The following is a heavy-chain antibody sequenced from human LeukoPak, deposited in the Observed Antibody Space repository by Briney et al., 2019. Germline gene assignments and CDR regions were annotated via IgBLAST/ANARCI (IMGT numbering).Heavy chain of an antibody. CDR2: IYYSGST. Sequence: MSSETLSLTCTVSGGSISSYYWSWIRQPPGKGLEWIGYIYYSGSTNYNPSLKSRVTISVDTSKNQFSLKLSSVSAADTAVYYCASTGYSSSWRFDPWGQGTLVTVSS. CDR1: GGSISSYY. CDR3: ASTGYSSSWRFDP. D-gene: IGHD6-13*01. V-gene: IGHV4-59*01. J-gene: IGHJ5*02.